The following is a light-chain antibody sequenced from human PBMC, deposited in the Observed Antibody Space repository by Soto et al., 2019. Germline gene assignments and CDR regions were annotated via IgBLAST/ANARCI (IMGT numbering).Light chain of an antibody. CDR3: ASYASRTSLA. J-gene: IGLJ2*01. V-gene: IGLV2-14*03. Sequence: QSVLTQPASVSGSPGQSITVSCTGTTNDVGGYNFVAWYQQHPGKAPKLIIYDVSFRPSGVSNRFSGSKSGNTASLTISGLQAEDEADYYCASYASRTSLAFGGGTKLTVL. CDR1: TNDVGGYNF. CDR2: DVS.